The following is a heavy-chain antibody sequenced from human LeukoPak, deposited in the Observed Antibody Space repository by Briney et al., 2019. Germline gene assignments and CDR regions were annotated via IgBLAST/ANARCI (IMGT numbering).Heavy chain of an antibody. V-gene: IGHV4-34*01. CDR2: INHSGST. D-gene: IGHD4-17*01. CDR3: ARGRDYYIY. Sequence: LEWIGEINHSGSTNYNPSLKSRVTISVDTSKNQFSLKLSSVTAADTAVYYCARGRDYYIYWGQGTLVTVSS. J-gene: IGHJ4*02.